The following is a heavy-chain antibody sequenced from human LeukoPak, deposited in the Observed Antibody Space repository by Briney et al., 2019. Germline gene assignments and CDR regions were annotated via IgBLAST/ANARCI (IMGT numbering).Heavy chain of an antibody. Sequence: PGGSLRLSCAASGFTFSSYGIHWVRQAPGKGLEWVAFIRYDGSNKYYADSVKGRFTISRDNSKNTLYLQMNSLRAEDTAVYYCAKVPDARGYSYVGYYFDYWGQGTLVTVSS. D-gene: IGHD5-18*01. V-gene: IGHV3-30*02. CDR3: AKVPDARGYSYVGYYFDY. CDR1: GFTFSSYG. CDR2: IRYDGSNK. J-gene: IGHJ4*02.